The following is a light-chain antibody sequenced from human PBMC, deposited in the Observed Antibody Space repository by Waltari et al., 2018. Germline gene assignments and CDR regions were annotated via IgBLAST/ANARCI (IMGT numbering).Light chain of an antibody. CDR2: DTS. CDR1: QSVRRY. V-gene: IGKV3-11*01. J-gene: IGKJ4*01. Sequence: EIVLTQSPATLSLSPGERATLSCRASQSVRRYLAWYQQKPGQAPRLLIYDTSNRASGIPVRFSGSGSGTDFSLSISSLEPEDFAVYYCQQRHNWPLTFGGGTKVEIK. CDR3: QQRHNWPLT.